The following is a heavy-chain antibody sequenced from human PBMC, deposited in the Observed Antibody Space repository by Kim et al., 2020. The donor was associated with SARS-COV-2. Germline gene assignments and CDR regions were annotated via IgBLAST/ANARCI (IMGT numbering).Heavy chain of an antibody. CDR2: ISSSSSYI. V-gene: IGHV3-21*01. D-gene: IGHD2-2*01. CDR1: GFTFSSYS. CDR3: ARDCSSTSCYYYYGMDV. J-gene: IGHJ6*02. Sequence: GGSLRLSCAASGFTFSSYSMNWVRQAPGKGLEWVSSISSSSSYIYYADSVKGRFTISRDNAKNSLYLQMNSLRAEDTAVYYCARDCSSTSCYYYYGMDVWGQGTTVTVSS.